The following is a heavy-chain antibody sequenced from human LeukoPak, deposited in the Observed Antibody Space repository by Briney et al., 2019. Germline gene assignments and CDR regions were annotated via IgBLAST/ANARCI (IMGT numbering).Heavy chain of an antibody. CDR2: ISGSGSST. V-gene: IGHV3-23*01. CDR3: AKDQQQLVLHYYYYYRMDV. CDR1: GFTFSSYA. Sequence: GGSLRLSCAASGFTFSSYAMSWVRQAPGKGLEWVSAISGSGSSTYYADSVKGRFTISRDNSKNTLYLQMNSLRAEDTAVYYCAKDQQQLVLHYYYYYRMDVWGKGTTVTVSS. D-gene: IGHD6-13*01. J-gene: IGHJ6*04.